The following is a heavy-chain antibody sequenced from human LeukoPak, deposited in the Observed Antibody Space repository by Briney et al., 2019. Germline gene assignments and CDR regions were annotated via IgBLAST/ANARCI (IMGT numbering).Heavy chain of an antibody. J-gene: IGHJ1*01. D-gene: IGHD2-21*02. CDR2: IIPIFGTA. CDR3: ARVSMGVTAIAYFQH. CDR1: GGTFSSYA. V-gene: IGHV1-69*13. Sequence: ASVKVSFKASGGTFSSYAISWVRQAPGQGLEWMGGIIPIFGTANYAQKFQGRVTITADESTSTAYMELSSLRSEDTAVYYCARVSMGVTAIAYFQHWGQGTLVTVSS.